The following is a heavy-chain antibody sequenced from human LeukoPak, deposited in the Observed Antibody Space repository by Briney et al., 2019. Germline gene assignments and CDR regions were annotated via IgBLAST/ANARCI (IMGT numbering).Heavy chain of an antibody. CDR3: AELGITMIGGV. D-gene: IGHD3-10*02. Sequence: AGGSLRLSCAASGFTFSSYSMNWARQAPGRGLEWVSYISSRGSTIYYADSVKGRFTISRDNAQNSLYLQMNSLRAEDTAVYYCAELGITMIGGVWGKGTTVTISS. J-gene: IGHJ6*04. V-gene: IGHV3-48*01. CDR1: GFTFSSYS. CDR2: ISSRGSTI.